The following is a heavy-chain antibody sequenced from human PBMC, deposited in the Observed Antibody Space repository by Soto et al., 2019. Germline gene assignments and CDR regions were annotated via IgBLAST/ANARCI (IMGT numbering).Heavy chain of an antibody. CDR1: GWSFRGYY. V-gene: IGHV4-34*01. Sequence: SETLSLTIAVYGWSFRGYYLSLVRPPPGEGLEWIGEINHSGSTNYNPSLKSRVTISVDTSKNQFSLKLSSVTAADTAVYYCARGGQWLVLANAVYYFDYWGQGTLVTVSS. J-gene: IGHJ4*02. CDR3: ARGGQWLVLANAVYYFDY. CDR2: INHSGST. D-gene: IGHD6-19*01.